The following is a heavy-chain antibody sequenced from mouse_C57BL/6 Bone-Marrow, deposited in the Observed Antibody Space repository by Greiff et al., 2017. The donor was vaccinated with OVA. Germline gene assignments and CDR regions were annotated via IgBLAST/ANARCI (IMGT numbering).Heavy chain of an antibody. D-gene: IGHD3-2*02. CDR2: IDPENGDT. J-gene: IGHJ3*01. CDR1: GFNIKDDY. CDR3: TIDSSVYWFAY. V-gene: IGHV14-4*01. Sequence: VQLQQSGAELVRPGASVKLSCTASGFNIKDDYMHWVKQRPEQGLEWIGWIDPENGDTEYASKFQGKATITADTSSNTAYLQLSSLTSEDTAVYYCTIDSSVYWFAYWGQGTLVTVSA.